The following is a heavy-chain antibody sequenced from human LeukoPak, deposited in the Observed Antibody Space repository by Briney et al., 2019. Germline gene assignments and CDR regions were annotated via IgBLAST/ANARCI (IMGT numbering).Heavy chain of an antibody. CDR2: IIPILGIA. Sequence: ASVKVSCKASGGTFSSCAISWVRQAPGQGLEWMGRIIPILGIANYAQKFQGRVTITADKSTSTAYMELSSLRSEDTAVYYCARDYYDSSAPGAFDIWGQGTMVTVSS. CDR1: GGTFSSCA. D-gene: IGHD3-22*01. CDR3: ARDYYDSSAPGAFDI. J-gene: IGHJ3*02. V-gene: IGHV1-69*04.